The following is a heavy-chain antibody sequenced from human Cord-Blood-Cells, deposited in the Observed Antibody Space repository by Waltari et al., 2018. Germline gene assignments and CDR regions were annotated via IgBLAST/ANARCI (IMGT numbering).Heavy chain of an antibody. J-gene: IGHJ5*02. D-gene: IGHD2-8*01. CDR1: GGTFSSYA. CDR2: IIPILDIA. V-gene: IGHV1-69*09. CDR3: ARGSGYCTNGVCNWFDP. Sequence: QVQLVQSGAEVKKPGSSVKVSCKASGGTFSSYAISWVRQATGQGLEWMGSIIPILDIANYAQKFQGRVTITADKSTSTAYMELSSLRSEDTAVYYCARGSGYCTNGVCNWFDPWGQGTLVTVSS.